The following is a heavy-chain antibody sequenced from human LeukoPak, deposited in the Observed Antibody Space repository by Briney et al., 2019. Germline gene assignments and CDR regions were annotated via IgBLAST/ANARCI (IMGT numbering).Heavy chain of an antibody. CDR2: INPSGGST. CDR3: AAPEDCSGGSCFTGGFDY. V-gene: IGHV1-46*01. CDR1: GYTFTSYY. D-gene: IGHD2-15*01. Sequence: ASVKVSCTASGYTFTSYYMHWVRQAPGQGLEWMGIINPSGGSTSYAQKFQGRVTMTRDTSTSTVYMELSSLRSEDTAVYYCAAPEDCSGGSCFTGGFDYWGQGTLVTVSS. J-gene: IGHJ4*02.